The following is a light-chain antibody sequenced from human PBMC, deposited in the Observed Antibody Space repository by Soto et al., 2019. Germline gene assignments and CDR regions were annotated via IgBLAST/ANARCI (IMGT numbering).Light chain of an antibody. CDR2: NSD. CDR1: RSNIGSAI. Sequence: QSVLTQPPSLSGTPGQTVTISCLGSRSNIGSAIVHWYQQLPGTAPKHLIYNSDQRPSGVPDRFSGSKSGTSASLAISGLRSEDEADYYCAAWDDSLSVVVFGGGTKLTVL. V-gene: IGLV1-47*02. CDR3: AAWDDSLSVVV. J-gene: IGLJ2*01.